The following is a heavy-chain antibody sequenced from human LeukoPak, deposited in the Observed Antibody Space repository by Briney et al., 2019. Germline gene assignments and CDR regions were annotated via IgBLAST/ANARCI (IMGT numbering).Heavy chain of an antibody. D-gene: IGHD5-12*01. CDR3: ARDWYSGYDYDY. CDR1: GFTFSSYS. J-gene: IGHJ4*02. Sequence: GGSLRLSCAASGFTFSSYSMNWVRQAPGKGLEWVSSISSSSSYIYYADSVKGRFTISRDNAKNSLYLQMNSLRADDTAVYYCARDWYSGYDYDYWGQGTLVTVSS. V-gene: IGHV3-21*01. CDR2: ISSSSSYI.